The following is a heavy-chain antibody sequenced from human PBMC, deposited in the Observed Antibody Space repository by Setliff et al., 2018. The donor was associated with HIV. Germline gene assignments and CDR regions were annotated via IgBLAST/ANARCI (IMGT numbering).Heavy chain of an antibody. Sequence: ASVKVSCKASGYSLTNYAMHWVRQAPGQRLEWMGWINTGNGNTKYSQKFQGRVTFTGDTSASTAYMEVSSLRSEDTAVYYCASYDSSGPHWSQGTLVTSPQ. CDR3: ASYDSSGPH. V-gene: IGHV1-3*04. J-gene: IGHJ4*02. D-gene: IGHD3-22*01. CDR2: INTGNGNT. CDR1: GYSLTNYA.